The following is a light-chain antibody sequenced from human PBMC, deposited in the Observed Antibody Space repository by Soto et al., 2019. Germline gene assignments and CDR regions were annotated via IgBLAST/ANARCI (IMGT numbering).Light chain of an antibody. J-gene: IGKJ2*01. CDR3: LQDSNYPRT. Sequence: AIQMTQSPSSLSASGGDRVTITCRASQGIAHDLGWYQQKPGEAPKLLIYAASTLQSGVPSRFSGSGSGTDFTLTISSLQPEESAVYFCLQDSNYPRTLGQGTILEIK. CDR1: QGIAHD. CDR2: AAS. V-gene: IGKV1-6*01.